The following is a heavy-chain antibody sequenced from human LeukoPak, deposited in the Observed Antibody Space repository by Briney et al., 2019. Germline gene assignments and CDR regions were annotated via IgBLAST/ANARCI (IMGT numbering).Heavy chain of an antibody. D-gene: IGHD3-22*01. CDR2: IKQDGSEK. Sequence: PGGSLRLSCAASRFTFSSYAMSWVRQAPGKGLEWVANIKQDGSEKYYVDSVKGRFTIARDNAKNSLYLQMNSLRAEDTALYYCAREKPFYDSSGYYYPIAFDYWGQGTLVTVSS. CDR3: AREKPFYDSSGYYYPIAFDY. J-gene: IGHJ4*02. CDR1: RFTFSSYA. V-gene: IGHV3-7*03.